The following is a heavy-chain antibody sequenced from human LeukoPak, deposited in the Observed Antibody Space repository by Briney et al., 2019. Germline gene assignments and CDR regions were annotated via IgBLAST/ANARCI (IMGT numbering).Heavy chain of an antibody. CDR3: ANYGDYQYFDY. D-gene: IGHD4-17*01. V-gene: IGHV3-11*06. Sequence: GGSLRLSCAASGFTFSDYYMSWIRQAPGKGLEWVSYISSSSSYTTYADSVKGRFTISRDNSKNTLYLQMNSLKTDDTAVYYCANYGDYQYFDYWGQGTPVTVSS. CDR2: ISSSSSYT. J-gene: IGHJ4*02. CDR1: GFTFSDYY.